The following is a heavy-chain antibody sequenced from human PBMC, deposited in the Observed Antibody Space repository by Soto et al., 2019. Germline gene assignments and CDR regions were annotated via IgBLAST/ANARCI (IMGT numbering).Heavy chain of an antibody. V-gene: IGHV3-23*01. Sequence: GGSLRLSCGAAGGTCSEYAVRWVRQAPGKGLEWVSAISGSGGYTFYADSVKGRFTISRDNSKNRLYLQMNSLRAEDTAVYYCAKDAEYCSGSSCYLSSLAAFDIWGQGTIVTVSS. J-gene: IGHJ3*02. CDR3: AKDAEYCSGSSCYLSSLAAFDI. CDR1: GGTCSEYA. CDR2: ISGSGGYT. D-gene: IGHD2-15*01.